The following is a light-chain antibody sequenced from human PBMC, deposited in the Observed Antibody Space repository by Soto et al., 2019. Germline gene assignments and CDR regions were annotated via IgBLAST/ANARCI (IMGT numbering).Light chain of an antibody. CDR3: CSYAGSSSST. CDR2: EVT. CDR1: SSDVGTYNL. Sequence: QAALTQPASVSGSPGQSITISCSGTSSDVGTYNLVSWYQQYPGKAPRLMIYEVTKRPSGVSNRFSGSKSGNTASLTISGLQPDEEPDYYCCSYAGSSSSTLGPGTKVPS. V-gene: IGLV2-23*02. J-gene: IGLJ1*01.